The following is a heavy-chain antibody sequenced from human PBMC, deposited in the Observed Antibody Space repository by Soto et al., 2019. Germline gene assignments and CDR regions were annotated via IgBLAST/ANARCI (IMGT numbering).Heavy chain of an antibody. V-gene: IGHV4-39*01. J-gene: IGHJ6*03. D-gene: IGHD3-3*01. CDR3: ARHTPYEFLSCYTSYYMDV. Sequence: SETRCLTCTVSGGSIRRSSYYGGWIRQPPGKGLEWIGRIYYSGSTYYNPPLKSRVTISVDTSKNQFSLKLSSVTAADTAVYYCARHTPYEFLSCYTSYYMDVWGKGTTVTVSS. CDR2: IYYSGST. CDR1: GGSIRRSSYY.